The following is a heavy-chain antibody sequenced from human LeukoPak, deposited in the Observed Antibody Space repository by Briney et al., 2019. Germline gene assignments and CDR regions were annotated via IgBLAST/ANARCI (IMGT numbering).Heavy chain of an antibody. CDR1: GFSFSSYG. CDR3: ARAGSYNAWYYFDY. CDR2: IWYDGGDK. J-gene: IGHJ4*02. Sequence: GRSLTLSCVTSGFSFSSYGMHWVRQAPGKGLEWVAVIWYDGGDKYYADSVKGRFTTSRDKSKNTVSLQMSSLTSEDTAVYYCARAGSYNAWYYFDYWGQGTLVTVSS. V-gene: IGHV3-33*01. D-gene: IGHD3-10*01.